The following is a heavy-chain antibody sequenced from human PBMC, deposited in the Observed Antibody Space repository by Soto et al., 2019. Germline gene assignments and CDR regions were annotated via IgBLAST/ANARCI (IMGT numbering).Heavy chain of an antibody. Sequence: QVQLVQSGAEVKKPGASVKVSCKASGYTFTSYGISWVRQAPGQGLEWMGWISAYNGNTNYAQKLQGRVTMTTDTSTSTAYMELRSLRSDDTSVYYCARDKVIAAAGMDDPNYFDYWGQGTLVTVSS. D-gene: IGHD6-13*01. CDR3: ARDKVIAAAGMDDPNYFDY. V-gene: IGHV1-18*01. CDR2: ISAYNGNT. J-gene: IGHJ4*02. CDR1: GYTFTSYG.